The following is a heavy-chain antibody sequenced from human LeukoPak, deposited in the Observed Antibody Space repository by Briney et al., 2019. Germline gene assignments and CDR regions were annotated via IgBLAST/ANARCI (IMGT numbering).Heavy chain of an antibody. CDR2: INHMGST. CDR3: ARVIGHCSSTSCLNWFDP. Sequence: SETLSLTRAVYGGSFSGYYWSWIRQSPGKGLEWIGEINHMGSTNYNPSLKSRVTISVDTSKKQFSLMMSSVTAADTAVYSCARVIGHCSSTSCLNWFDPWGQGAPVTVSS. V-gene: IGHV4-34*01. CDR1: GGSFSGYY. D-gene: IGHD2-2*01. J-gene: IGHJ5*02.